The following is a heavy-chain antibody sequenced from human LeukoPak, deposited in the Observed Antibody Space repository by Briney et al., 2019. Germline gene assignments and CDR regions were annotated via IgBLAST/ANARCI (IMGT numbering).Heavy chain of an antibody. CDR2: ISSSSSYI. J-gene: IGHJ5*02. Sequence: GGSLRLSCAASGFTFSSYHMNWVRQAPGKGLEWVSSISSSSSYIYYADSVKGRFTISRDNAKNSLYLQMNSLRAEDTAVYYCASALLCSSTSCYSTWGQGTLVTVSS. CDR3: ASALLCSSTSCYST. D-gene: IGHD2-2*01. V-gene: IGHV3-21*01. CDR1: GFTFSSYH.